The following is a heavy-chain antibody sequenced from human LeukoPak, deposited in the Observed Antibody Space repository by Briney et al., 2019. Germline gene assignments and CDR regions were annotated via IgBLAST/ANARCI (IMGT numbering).Heavy chain of an antibody. J-gene: IGHJ4*02. CDR3: AKYPASGGYFDY. D-gene: IGHD6-13*01. CDR1: GFTFSTYS. Sequence: GGSLRLSFAPSGFTFSTYSMRGFRLAPGKGLDGFSGISGSGANTYYADPLKGRFTISRDNSKNTLYLQMNRLRADDTAVFYCAKYPASGGYFDYWGQGTLVTV. V-gene: IGHV3-23*01. CDR2: ISGSGANT.